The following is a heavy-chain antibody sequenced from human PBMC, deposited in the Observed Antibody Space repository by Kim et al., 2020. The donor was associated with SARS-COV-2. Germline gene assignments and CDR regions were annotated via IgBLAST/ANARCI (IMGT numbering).Heavy chain of an antibody. J-gene: IGHJ4*02. CDR2: IKSKTDGGTT. Sequence: GGSLRLSCAASGFTFSNAWMSWVRQAPGKGLEWVGRIKSKTDGGTTDYAAPVKGRFTISRDDSKNTLYLQMNSLKTEDTAVYYCTTPRVYDSSGYYFDYWGQGTLVTVSS. V-gene: IGHV3-15*01. CDR3: TTPRVYDSSGYYFDY. CDR1: GFTFSNAW. D-gene: IGHD3-22*01.